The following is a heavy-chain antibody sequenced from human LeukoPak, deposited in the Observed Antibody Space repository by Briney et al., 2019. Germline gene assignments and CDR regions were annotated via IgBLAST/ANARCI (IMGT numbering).Heavy chain of an antibody. Sequence: GGSLRLSCAASGFTFSSYAMHWVRQAPGKGLEWVAVISYDGSNKYYADSVKGRFTISRDNSKNTPYLQMNSLRAEDTAVYYCARAKDDILTGPTSRYYYGMDVWGQGTTVTVSS. J-gene: IGHJ6*02. CDR1: GFTFSSYA. D-gene: IGHD3-9*01. CDR3: ARAKDDILTGPTSRYYYGMDV. CDR2: ISYDGSNK. V-gene: IGHV3-30-3*01.